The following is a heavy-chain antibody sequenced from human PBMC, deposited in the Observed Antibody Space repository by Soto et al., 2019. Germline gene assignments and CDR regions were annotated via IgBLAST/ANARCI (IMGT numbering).Heavy chain of an antibody. CDR3: ARAGFVSGWNEFSGMDV. D-gene: IGHD6-19*01. Sequence: VQLVQSGAEVRKPGSSVKVSCQVSGVTFSTSTITWVRQAPGQGLEWMGSIIPILGTAKSTQKFQGRVTITAYESASVAYMELSSLTSEDTAVYYCARAGFVSGWNEFSGMDVWGQGSKVTFSS. CDR2: IIPILGTA. J-gene: IGHJ6*02. CDR1: GVTFSTST. V-gene: IGHV1-69*11.